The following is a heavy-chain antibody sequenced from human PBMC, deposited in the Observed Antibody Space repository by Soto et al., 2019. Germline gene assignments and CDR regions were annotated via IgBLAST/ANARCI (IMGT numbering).Heavy chain of an antibody. J-gene: IGHJ4*02. Sequence: QVQLVESGGGVVQPGRSLRPSCAASGFTFSYYALHWVRQAPGKGPEWVAYMSNDGGEKLYADSVKGRFTISRDNSKNTLYLEMNSLRAEDTAVYYCARAGGGYLDFWGQGTLVTVSS. D-gene: IGHD2-15*01. CDR3: ARAGGGYLDF. CDR1: GFTFSYYA. CDR2: MSNDGGEK. V-gene: IGHV3-30*04.